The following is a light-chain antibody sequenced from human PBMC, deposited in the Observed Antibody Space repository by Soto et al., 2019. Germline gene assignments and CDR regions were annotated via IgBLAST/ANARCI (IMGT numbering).Light chain of an antibody. CDR1: QSVSSSY. Sequence: ELVLTQSPGTLSLSPGERATLACRASQSVSSSYLAWYQQKPGQAPRLLIYGASSRATGIPDRFSGSGSGTDFTLTISRLEPEDFAVYYCQPYGSSPPTFGHGTRLEIK. V-gene: IGKV3-20*01. CDR2: GAS. J-gene: IGKJ5*01. CDR3: QPYGSSPPT.